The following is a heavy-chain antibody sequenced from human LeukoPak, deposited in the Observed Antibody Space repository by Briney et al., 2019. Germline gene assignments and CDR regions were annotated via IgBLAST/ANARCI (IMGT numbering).Heavy chain of an antibody. CDR3: TRGRPEPRDGHNTWWFDP. CDR1: GFNFGDYA. V-gene: IGHV3-49*04. D-gene: IGHD5-24*01. J-gene: IGHJ5*02. CDR2: IRSEPYGETA. Sequence: GRSLRLSCTASGFNFGDYAMNWVRQAPGKGLEWVGFIRSEPYGETAEYAASVKGRFTISRDDSKNIAYLQMNSLKTEDTAVYYCTRGRPEPRDGHNTWWFDPWGQGTLVTVSS.